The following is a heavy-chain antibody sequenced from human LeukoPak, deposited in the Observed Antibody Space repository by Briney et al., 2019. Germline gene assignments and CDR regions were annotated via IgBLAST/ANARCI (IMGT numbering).Heavy chain of an antibody. V-gene: IGHV3-48*03. CDR3: ARHGRLDY. J-gene: IGHJ4*02. D-gene: IGHD1-26*01. CDR2: ISSRDSTI. CDR1: GLSFSSYE. Sequence: PGGSLRLSCAASGLSFSSYEMTWVRQAPGKGLEWVSYISSRDSTIFYADSVKGRFTISRDNAKNSLYLQMNSLRAEDTAVYYCARHGRLDYWGQGTLVTVSS.